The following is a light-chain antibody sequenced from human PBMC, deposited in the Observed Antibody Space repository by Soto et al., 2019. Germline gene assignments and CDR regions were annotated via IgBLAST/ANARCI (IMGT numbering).Light chain of an antibody. V-gene: IGKV3-15*01. CDR2: GAS. J-gene: IGKJ2*01. CDR3: QQYFSWPPYT. Sequence: EKVMTQSPATLSVSPGERATLSCRASQSVSSNLAWYQQKPGQAPRLLIYGASTRATGIPARFSGSGSGTEFTLTISSLQSEDFAVYYCQQYFSWPPYTFGQGTKVDI. CDR1: QSVSSN.